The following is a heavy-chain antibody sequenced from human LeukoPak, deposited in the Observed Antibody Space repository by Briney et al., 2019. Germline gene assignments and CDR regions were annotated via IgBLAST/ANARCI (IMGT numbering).Heavy chain of an antibody. CDR3: AKDLSGDGYNWGIFDY. V-gene: IGHV3-43*02. Sequence: QPGGSLGLSCAASGFTFDDYAMHWVRQAPGKGLEWVSVISADGGTTFYADSVKGRFSISKDNSKNSLHLQMHSLTPEDTALYYCAKDLSGDGYNWGIFDYWGQGNLVTVSS. J-gene: IGHJ4*02. CDR2: ISADGGTT. D-gene: IGHD5-24*01. CDR1: GFTFDDYA.